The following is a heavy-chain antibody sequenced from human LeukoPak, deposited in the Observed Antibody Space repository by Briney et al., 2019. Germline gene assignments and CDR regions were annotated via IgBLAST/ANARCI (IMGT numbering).Heavy chain of an antibody. Sequence: GGSLRLSCAASGFTFSSYWMHWVRQAPGKGLVWVSRGEGDGSTSTYADSVKGRFTISRDNAKNTLYLQMNSLRAEDTAMYYCTKSDHFDYWGQGTLVTVSS. CDR2: GEGDGSTS. D-gene: IGHD2-21*02. V-gene: IGHV3-74*03. CDR1: GFTFSSYW. CDR3: TKSDHFDY. J-gene: IGHJ4*02.